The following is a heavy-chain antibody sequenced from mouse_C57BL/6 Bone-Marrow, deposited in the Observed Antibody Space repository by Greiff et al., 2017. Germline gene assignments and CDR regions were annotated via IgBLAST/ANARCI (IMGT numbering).Heavy chain of an antibody. D-gene: IGHD2-4*01. V-gene: IGHV3-6*01. J-gene: IGHJ3*01. CDR3: ASRVIYYDYDGFAY. CDR2: ISYDGSN. CDR1: GYSITSGYY. Sequence: EVKLMESGPGLVKPSQSLSLTCSVTGYSITSGYYWNWIRQFPGNKLEWMGYISYDGSNNYNPSLKNRISITRDTSKNQFFLKLNSVTTEDTATYYCASRVIYYDYDGFAYWGQGTLVTVSA.